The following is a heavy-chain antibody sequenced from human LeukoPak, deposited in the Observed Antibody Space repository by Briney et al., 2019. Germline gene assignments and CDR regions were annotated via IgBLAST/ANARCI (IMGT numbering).Heavy chain of an antibody. CDR2: FDPEDGET. Sequence: ASVKVSCKVSGYTLTELSMHWVRQAPGKGLEWMGGFDPEDGETIYAQKFQGRVTMTRDTSTSTVYMELSSLRSEDTAVYYCALSAVTSWYYFDYWGQGTLVTVSS. CDR3: ALSAVTSWYYFDY. V-gene: IGHV1-24*01. D-gene: IGHD4-17*01. CDR1: GYTLTELS. J-gene: IGHJ4*02.